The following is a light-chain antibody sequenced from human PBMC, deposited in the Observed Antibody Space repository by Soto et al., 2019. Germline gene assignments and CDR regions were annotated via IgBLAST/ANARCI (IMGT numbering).Light chain of an antibody. J-gene: IGKJ5*01. V-gene: IGKV1D-12*01. CDR2: ATS. Sequence: DIQMTQSPSSVSASVGDRVTITCRASHVISNWLAWYQQKPGKAPKLLIYATSSLQSGVPSRFSGSGSGTDFTLTNSRLQTEDFANYYCQQANSFPIPFGQGTRLEIK. CDR3: QQANSFPIP. CDR1: HVISNW.